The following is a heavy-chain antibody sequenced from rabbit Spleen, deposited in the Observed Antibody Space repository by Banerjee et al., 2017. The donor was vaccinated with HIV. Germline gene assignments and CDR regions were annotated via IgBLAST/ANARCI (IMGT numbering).Heavy chain of an antibody. Sequence: QSLEESGGDLVKPGASLTLTCTASGGSFSSSSYMCWVRQAPGKGLEWIACIDTGSSGFTYFATWAKGRFTCSKTSSTTVTLQMTSLTAADTATYFCARDTGTSFSTYGMDLWGQGTLVTVS. CDR3: ARDTGTSFSTYGMDL. V-gene: IGHV1S40*01. J-gene: IGHJ3*01. CDR1: GGSFSSSSY. CDR2: IDTGSSGFT. D-gene: IGHD8-1*01.